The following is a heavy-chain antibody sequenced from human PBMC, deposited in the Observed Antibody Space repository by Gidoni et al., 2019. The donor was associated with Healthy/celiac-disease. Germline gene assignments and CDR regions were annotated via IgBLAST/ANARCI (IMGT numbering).Heavy chain of an antibody. CDR3: ARDSRPDYGGYYYYGMDV. CDR1: GGSISSRSYY. Sequence: QLQLQESGPGLVKPSETLSLTCTVSGGSISSRSYYWGWIRQPPGKGLEWIGRIYYSGSTYYNPSIKSRVTISVDTSKNQFSLKLSSVTAADTAVYYCARDSRPDYGGYYYYGMDVWGQGTTVTVSS. D-gene: IGHD4-17*01. V-gene: IGHV4-39*07. CDR2: IYYSGST. J-gene: IGHJ6*02.